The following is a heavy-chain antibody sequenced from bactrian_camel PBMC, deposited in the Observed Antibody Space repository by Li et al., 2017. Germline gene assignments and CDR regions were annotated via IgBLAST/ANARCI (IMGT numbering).Heavy chain of an antibody. CDR3: AAAAIGYDLCEGPFDY. V-gene: IGHV3S40*01. Sequence: VQLVESGGDLVQPGGSLRLSCRASGPTLSTYDMSWIRQAPGKGLEWVSAIESGGDTTYYPDSVKGRFTISRDNDKNTVTLQMNSLKPEDTAMYYCAAAAIGYDLCEGPFDYWGQGTQVTVS. CDR1: GPTLSTYD. D-gene: IGHD3*01. CDR2: IESGGDTT. J-gene: IGHJ4*01.